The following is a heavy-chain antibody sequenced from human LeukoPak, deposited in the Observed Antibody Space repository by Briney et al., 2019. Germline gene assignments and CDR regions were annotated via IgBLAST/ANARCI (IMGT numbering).Heavy chain of an antibody. CDR2: INPSGGST. J-gene: IGHJ4*02. CDR3: ARDSIAAAGTGYFDY. CDR1: GYTFTSYY. V-gene: IGHV1-46*01. D-gene: IGHD6-13*01. Sequence: ASVKVSCKASGYTFTSYYMHWVRQAPGQGLEWRGIINPSGGSTSYAQKFQGRVTMTRDTSASTVYMELSSLRSEDTAVYYCARDSIAAAGTGYFDYWGQGTLVTVSS.